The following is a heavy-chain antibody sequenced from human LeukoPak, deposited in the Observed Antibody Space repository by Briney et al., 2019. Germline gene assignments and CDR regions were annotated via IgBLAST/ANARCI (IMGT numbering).Heavy chain of an antibody. Sequence: PGGSLRLSCAASGFTFNIYSMNWVRQAPGKGLEWVSYINSSSSSKYYADSVKGRFTISRDNAKNSVNMQMNSLRDEDTAVYYCARDSLYAFDIWGQGTMVTVSS. V-gene: IGHV3-48*02. J-gene: IGHJ3*02. CDR2: INSSSSSK. CDR1: GFTFNIYS. CDR3: ARDSLYAFDI.